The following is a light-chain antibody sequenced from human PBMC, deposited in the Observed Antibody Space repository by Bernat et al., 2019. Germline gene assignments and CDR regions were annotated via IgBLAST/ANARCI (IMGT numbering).Light chain of an antibody. Sequence: DIQMTQSPSSLSASVGDRVTITCRASQDISNYLAWYLQKPGEVPKLLIYDATTLQSGVPSRFSGSGSGTEFTLTISSLKPEDVATYYCQKYNFAPRAFGQGTKLDLK. V-gene: IGKV1-27*01. J-gene: IGKJ2*01. CDR3: QKYNFAPRA. CDR1: QDISNY. CDR2: DAT.